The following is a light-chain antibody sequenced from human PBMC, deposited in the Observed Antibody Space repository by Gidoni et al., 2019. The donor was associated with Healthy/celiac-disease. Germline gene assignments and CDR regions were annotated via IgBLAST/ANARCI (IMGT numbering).Light chain of an antibody. Sequence: DIVMTQSPDSLAVSLGERATINCKSSQSVLYSSNNKNYLAWYQQKPGQPPKLLIYWASTRESGVPDRFSGSGSGTDFTLTISSLQAEDVAVYYCQQYYSTRPGLTFGGGTKVEIK. CDR2: WAS. J-gene: IGKJ4*01. CDR1: QSVLYSSNNKNY. CDR3: QQYYSTRPGLT. V-gene: IGKV4-1*01.